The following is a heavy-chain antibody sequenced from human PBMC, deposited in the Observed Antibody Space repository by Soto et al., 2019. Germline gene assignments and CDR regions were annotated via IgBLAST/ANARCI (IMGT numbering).Heavy chain of an antibody. CDR1: GGSISSYY. V-gene: IGHV4-4*07. CDR3: ARVRGYYDSSGYYYGGNWFDP. D-gene: IGHD3-22*01. J-gene: IGHJ5*02. CDR2: IYTSGST. Sequence: SETLSLTCTVSGGSISSYYWSWIRQPAGKGLEWIGRIYTSGSTNYNPSLKSRVTMSVDTSKNQFSLRLSSVTAADTAVYYCARVRGYYDSSGYYYGGNWFDPWGQGTLVTVSS.